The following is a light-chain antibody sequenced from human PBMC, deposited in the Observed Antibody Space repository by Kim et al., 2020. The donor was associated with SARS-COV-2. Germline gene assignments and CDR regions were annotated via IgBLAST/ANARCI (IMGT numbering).Light chain of an antibody. CDR2: GAS. CDR1: QSFSSTY. J-gene: IGKJ2*01. Sequence: PGERATLSCRASQSFSSTYLAWYQQKPGQAPRLLISGASNRATGIPDRFRGSGSGTDFTLTITRLEPEVAGMYYCQQYGSSPPFTFGQGTKLEI. V-gene: IGKV3-20*01. CDR3: QQYGSSPPFT.